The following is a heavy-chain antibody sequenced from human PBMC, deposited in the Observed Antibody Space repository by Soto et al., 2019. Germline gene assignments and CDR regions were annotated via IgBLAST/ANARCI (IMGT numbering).Heavy chain of an antibody. J-gene: IGHJ6*02. D-gene: IGHD3-10*01. CDR1: GGSISSINW. CDR3: TRDMIYGSERSHYYYAMDV. Sequence: QVQLQESGPGLVKPSGTLSLTCAVSGGSISSINWWSWVRQPPGQGLEWIGEIYHSGSTNYNPSLMSRLTISVDRSKNQLSLKLRSVTAADTAVYYCTRDMIYGSERSHYYYAMDVWGRGTTVTVSS. CDR2: IYHSGST. V-gene: IGHV4-4*02.